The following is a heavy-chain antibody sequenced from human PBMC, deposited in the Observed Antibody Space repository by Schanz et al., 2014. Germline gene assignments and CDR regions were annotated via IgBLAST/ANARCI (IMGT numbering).Heavy chain of an antibody. V-gene: IGHV1-18*01. CDR1: GYYFGGFG. J-gene: IGHJ4*02. CDR3: LRANPTQHVVLPDALRY. D-gene: IGHD2-2*01. Sequence: QVQLVQSGTEVKKPGASMKISCKAFGYYFGGFGISWVRQAPGQGFEWMGWIGAFQGNTEYAQKFQDRVTLTSDTSASTAYMELRGLRPDDTAVYYCLRANPTQHVVLPDALRYWGQGTLVSVSS. CDR2: IGAFQGNT.